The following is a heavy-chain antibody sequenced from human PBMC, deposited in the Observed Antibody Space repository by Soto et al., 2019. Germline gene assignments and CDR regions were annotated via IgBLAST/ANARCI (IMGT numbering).Heavy chain of an antibody. Sequence: EVQLVESGGGLVQPGGSLRLSCAASGFTFTSYWMSWGRQAPGKGLEWVANIKQDGSSKYYVDSVKGRFTVSRDNAQSSIFLQMASLRYDDTAVYRCARLRVMTLERDFDSWGQGTLVVVSS. D-gene: IGHD1-1*01. J-gene: IGHJ4*02. CDR2: IKQDGSSK. V-gene: IGHV3-7*05. CDR1: GFTFTSYW. CDR3: ARLRVMTLERDFDS.